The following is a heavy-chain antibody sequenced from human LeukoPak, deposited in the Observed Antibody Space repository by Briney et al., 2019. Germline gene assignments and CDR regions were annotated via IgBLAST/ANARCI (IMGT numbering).Heavy chain of an antibody. Sequence: PSETLSLTCTVSGGSISSYYWSWIRQPPGKGLEWIGYIYYSGSTNYNPSLKSRVTISVDTSKNQFSLKLSSVTAADTAVYYCASGIDYGEYYFDYWGQGTLDTVSS. CDR1: GGSISSYY. J-gene: IGHJ4*02. CDR3: ASGIDYGEYYFDY. D-gene: IGHD4-17*01. V-gene: IGHV4-59*01. CDR2: IYYSGST.